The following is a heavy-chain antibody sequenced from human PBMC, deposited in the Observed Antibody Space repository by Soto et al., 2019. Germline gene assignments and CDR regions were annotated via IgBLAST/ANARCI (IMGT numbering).Heavy chain of an antibody. Sequence: GGSLRLSCAASGFTFSSYSMNWVRQAPGKGLEWVSYISSSSSTIYYADSVKGRFTISRDNAKNSLYLQMNSLRAEDTAVYYCASLYSSGYYSNDYWGQGXLVTVSS. V-gene: IGHV3-48*01. CDR2: ISSSSSTI. CDR1: GFTFSSYS. CDR3: ASLYSSGYYSNDY. D-gene: IGHD3-22*01. J-gene: IGHJ4*02.